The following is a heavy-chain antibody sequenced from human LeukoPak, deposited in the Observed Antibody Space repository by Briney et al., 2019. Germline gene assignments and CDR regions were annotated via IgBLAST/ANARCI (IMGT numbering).Heavy chain of an antibody. J-gene: IGHJ4*02. CDR2: IYYSGST. CDR3: ARGSKGYLAY. CDR1: GGSISSHY. V-gene: IGHV4-59*11. Sequence: PSGTLSLTCTVSGGSISSHYWSWIRQPPGEGLEWIGYIYYSGSTNYNPSLKSRVTISVDTSKNQFSLKLSSVTAADTAVYYCARGSKGYLAYWGQGTLVTVSS. D-gene: IGHD3-22*01.